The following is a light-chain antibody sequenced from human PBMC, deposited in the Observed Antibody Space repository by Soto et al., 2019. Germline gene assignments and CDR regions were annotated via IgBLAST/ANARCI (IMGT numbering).Light chain of an antibody. Sequence: EIVMTQSPATLSVSPGERATLSCRASQSVSSNLAWYQQKPGQAPRLLIYGASTRATGIPARFSGSWSGTEFTLTISSLQAEDFTVYYCQQYNNWPPITFGQGTRLEIK. CDR1: QSVSSN. V-gene: IGKV3-15*01. J-gene: IGKJ5*01. CDR2: GAS. CDR3: QQYNNWPPIT.